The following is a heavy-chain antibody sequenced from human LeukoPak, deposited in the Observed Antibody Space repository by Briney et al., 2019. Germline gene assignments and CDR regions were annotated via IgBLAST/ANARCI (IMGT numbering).Heavy chain of an antibody. D-gene: IGHD3-10*01. Sequence: GGSLRLSCAASGFTFSGFSMSWVRQSPTKGLERVANIKQDGSERYYVDSVKGRFTISRDNAKNSLSLQMNNLRVEDTAVYYCARAGSHWHYVYWGQGTVVTVSS. J-gene: IGHJ4*02. CDR3: ARAGSHWHYVY. V-gene: IGHV3-7*01. CDR2: IKQDGSER. CDR1: GFTFSGFS.